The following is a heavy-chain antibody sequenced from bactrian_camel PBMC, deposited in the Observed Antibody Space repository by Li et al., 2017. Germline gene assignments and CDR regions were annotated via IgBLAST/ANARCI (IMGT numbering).Heavy chain of an antibody. V-gene: IGHV3S1*01. CDR3: ATDTNGGNWNWYGC. Sequence: VQLVESGGGSVQAGGSLRLSCAASGYTYNRNCMAWFRQAPGKEREGVARIATGGGSTYYADSMKGRFTISRDNDKNILYLQLNSLKSEDTGLYYCATDTNGGNWNWYGCWGQGTQVTVS. CDR1: GYTYNRNC. J-gene: IGHJ6*01. D-gene: IGHD6*01. CDR2: IATGGGST.